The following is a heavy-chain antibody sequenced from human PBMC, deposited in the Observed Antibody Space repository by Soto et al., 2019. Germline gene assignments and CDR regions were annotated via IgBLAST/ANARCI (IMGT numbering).Heavy chain of an antibody. CDR2: ISGSGGST. CDR1: GFTFSSYA. D-gene: IGHD3-22*01. J-gene: IGHJ4*02. CDR3: AKFSLYDSSGYYYGYYFDY. Sequence: GGSLRLSCATSGFTFSSYAMSWVRQAPGKGLEWVSAISGSGGSTYYADSVKGRFTISRDNSKNTLYLQMNSLRAEDTAVYYCAKFSLYDSSGYYYGYYFDYWGQGTLVTVSS. V-gene: IGHV3-23*01.